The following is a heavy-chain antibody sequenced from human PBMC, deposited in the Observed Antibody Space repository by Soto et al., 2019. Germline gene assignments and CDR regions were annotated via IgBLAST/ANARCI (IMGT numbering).Heavy chain of an antibody. D-gene: IGHD3-3*01. J-gene: IGHJ6*02. CDR2: IYTSGRT. V-gene: IGHV4-4*07. Sequence: SETLSLTCTVSGDSINSYYWSWIRQPAGKGLEWIGRIYTSGRTNYNPSLKSRVTMSVDTSKNQFSLKLNSVTAADTAVYYCAREVMTYYDFWSGSNPAGMDVWGQGTTVTVSS. CDR3: AREVMTYYDFWSGSNPAGMDV. CDR1: GDSINSYY.